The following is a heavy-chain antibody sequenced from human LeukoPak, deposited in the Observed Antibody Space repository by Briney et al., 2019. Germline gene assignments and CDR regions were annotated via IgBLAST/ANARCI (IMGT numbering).Heavy chain of an antibody. CDR2: INPNSGGT. Sequence: ASVKVSCKASGYTFTGYNIHWVRQAPGQGLEWMGWINPNSGGTNYAQKFQGRVTMTRDTSISTAYMELNRLRSDDTAVYYCARGQYYDFWSGYYYSPHFDYWGQGTLVTVSS. CDR3: ARGQYYDFWSGYYYSPHFDY. D-gene: IGHD3-3*01. J-gene: IGHJ4*02. V-gene: IGHV1-2*02. CDR1: GYTFTGYN.